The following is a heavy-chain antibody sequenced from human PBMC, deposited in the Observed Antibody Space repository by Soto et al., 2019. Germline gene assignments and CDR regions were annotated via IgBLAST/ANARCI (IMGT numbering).Heavy chain of an antibody. D-gene: IGHD6-19*01. Sequence: LXCAASRFALSSXVMHWVVQAPGKGLEWVGRRSYAVNDNYYAYSVKGRLTISRDNSKKTMYLQMTSLRDDDTAVYYCARDRQQWLEPAGGALRFWGPGTMVTVSS. CDR2: RSYAVNDN. J-gene: IGHJ3*01. V-gene: IGHV3-30-3*01. CDR1: RFALSSXV. CDR3: ARDRQQWLEPAGGALRF.